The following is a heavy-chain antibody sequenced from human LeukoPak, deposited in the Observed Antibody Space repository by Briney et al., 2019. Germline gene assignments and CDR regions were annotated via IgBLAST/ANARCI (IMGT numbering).Heavy chain of an antibody. D-gene: IGHD3-9*01. CDR2: IWYDGSNK. J-gene: IGHJ4*02. CDR3: ARESVLRYFDWSGDAYYFDY. V-gene: IGHV3-33*01. CDR1: GFTFSSYG. Sequence: PGGSLRLSCAASGFTFSSYGMHWVRQAPGKGLEWVAVIWYDGSNKYYADSVKGRFTISRDNSKNTLYLQMNSLRAEDTAVYYCARESVLRYFDWSGDAYYFDYWGQGTLVTVSS.